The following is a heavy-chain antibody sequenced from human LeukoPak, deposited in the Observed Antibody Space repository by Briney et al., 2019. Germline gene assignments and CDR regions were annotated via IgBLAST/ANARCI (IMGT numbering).Heavy chain of an antibody. CDR1: GFTFSSYW. D-gene: IGHD3-16*01. J-gene: IGHJ4*02. CDR2: IKSDGSIT. Sequence: PGGSLRLSCAVSGFTFSSYWMHWVRQAPGQGLVWVSRIKSDGSITTYADSVKGRFTISRDNAKNTLYLQMNSLRVEDTAAYYCARDGGYNIAYGNDYWGQGTLVTVSS. CDR3: ARDGGYNIAYGNDY. V-gene: IGHV3-74*01.